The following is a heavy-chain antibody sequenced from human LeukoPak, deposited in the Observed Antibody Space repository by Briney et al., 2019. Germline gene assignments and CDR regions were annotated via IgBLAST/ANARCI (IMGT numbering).Heavy chain of an antibody. D-gene: IGHD3-10*01. Sequence: SETLSLTCTVSGGSISSGSYYWSWIRQPAGKGLEWIGRIYTSGSTNYNPSLKSRVTISVDTSKNQFSLKLSSVTAADTAVYYCANYYGSGSYSNWGQGTLVTVSS. CDR2: IYTSGST. V-gene: IGHV4-61*02. CDR1: GGSISSGSYY. J-gene: IGHJ4*02. CDR3: ANYYGSGSYSN.